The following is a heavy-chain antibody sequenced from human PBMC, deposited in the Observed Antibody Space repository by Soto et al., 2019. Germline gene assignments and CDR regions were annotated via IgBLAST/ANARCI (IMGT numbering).Heavy chain of an antibody. CDR3: ARDRSYYYDSSGYYASFDY. D-gene: IGHD3-22*01. Sequence: QVPLVQSGAEVKKPGASVKVSCKASGYTFTSYGISWVRQAPGQGLEWMGWISAYNGNTNYAQKLQGRVTMTTDTSTSTAYMELRSLRSDDTAVYYCARDRSYYYDSSGYYASFDYWGQGTLVTVSS. CDR2: ISAYNGNT. CDR1: GYTFTSYG. J-gene: IGHJ4*02. V-gene: IGHV1-18*04.